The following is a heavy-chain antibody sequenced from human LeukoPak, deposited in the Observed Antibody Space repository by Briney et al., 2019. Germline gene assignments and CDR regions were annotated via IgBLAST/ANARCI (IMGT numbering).Heavy chain of an antibody. CDR2: ITNSGDDT. Sequence: QPGGSLRLSCAASGFTFSSYAMSWVRQAPGQGLEWVSAITNSGDDTYYADSVNGRFTISRDNSKNTLYLEMSSLRAEDTAVYYCAKRRYERSGNFDYWGQGTLVTVSP. J-gene: IGHJ4*02. D-gene: IGHD3-22*01. CDR3: AKRRYERSGNFDY. CDR1: GFTFSSYA. V-gene: IGHV3-23*01.